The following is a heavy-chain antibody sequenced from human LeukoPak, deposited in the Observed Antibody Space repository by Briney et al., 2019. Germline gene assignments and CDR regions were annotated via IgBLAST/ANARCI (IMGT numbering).Heavy chain of an antibody. CDR1: GGTFSSYA. V-gene: IGHV1-46*01. Sequence: ASVKVSCKASGGTFSSYAINWVRQAPGQGLEWMGIINPSGGSTSYAQKFQGRVTMTRDMSTSTVYMELSSLRSEDTAVYYCARASVSNEEVGLRWDFDYWGQGTLVTVSS. CDR3: ARASVSNEEVGLRWDFDY. CDR2: INPSGGST. J-gene: IGHJ4*02. D-gene: IGHD5/OR15-5a*01.